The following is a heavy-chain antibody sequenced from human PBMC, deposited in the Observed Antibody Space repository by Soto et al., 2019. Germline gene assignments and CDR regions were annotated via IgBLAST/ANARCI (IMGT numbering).Heavy chain of an antibody. CDR3: AVIKWEGPDF. CDR2: IDPNSGDT. CDR1: GYTFVGYY. J-gene: IGHJ4*02. Sequence: ASVKVSCKASGYTFVGYYMHWVRQAPGQGLEWMGWIDPNSGDTKYAQKFQGRVTMTRDTSISTAYMELRRLRSDDTSVYYCAVIKWEGPDFRGQGARVTAPQ. D-gene: IGHD1-26*01. V-gene: IGHV1-2*02.